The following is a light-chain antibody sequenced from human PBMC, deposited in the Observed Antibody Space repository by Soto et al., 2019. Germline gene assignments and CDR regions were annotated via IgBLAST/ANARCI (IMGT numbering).Light chain of an antibody. Sequence: EIVLTQSPATLSLSPGERATLPCRASQSVSSYLAWYQHKPGQAPRLLIYDASNRASGIPARFSGSGSGTDFTLTISSLEPEDFAVYYCQQRSNWGITFGPGTKVDIK. CDR1: QSVSSY. V-gene: IGKV3-11*01. J-gene: IGKJ3*01. CDR3: QQRSNWGIT. CDR2: DAS.